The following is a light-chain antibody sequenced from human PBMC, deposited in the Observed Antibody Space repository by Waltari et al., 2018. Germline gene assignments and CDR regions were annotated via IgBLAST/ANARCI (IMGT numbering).Light chain of an antibody. CDR2: STN. CDR3: VLYMGSDIL. Sequence: QTVVIQEPAFSVFPRGTVTLTCGLRHGPASLRHYPSCYQQTPGQAPRALIYSTNTRSSGVPDRFSGSILGNKAALTITGAQADDECDYYCVLYMGSDILFGGGTKLTVL. J-gene: IGLJ3*02. V-gene: IGLV8-61*01. CDR1: HGPASLRHY.